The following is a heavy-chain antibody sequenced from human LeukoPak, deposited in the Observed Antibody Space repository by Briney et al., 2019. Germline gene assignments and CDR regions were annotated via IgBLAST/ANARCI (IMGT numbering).Heavy chain of an antibody. CDR3: VRERDRGIDVADDFYY. CDR1: GFTFSMYS. J-gene: IGHJ4*02. D-gene: IGHD6-19*01. V-gene: IGHV3-23*01. Sequence: PGGSLRLSCAASGFTFSMYSMAWVRQAPGKGLEWVSVINDRGGYIQDADSVKGRFTISRDNYQNTLFLQMNSLRAEDTAVYYCVRERDRGIDVADDFYYWGQGTLVTVSS. CDR2: INDRGGYI.